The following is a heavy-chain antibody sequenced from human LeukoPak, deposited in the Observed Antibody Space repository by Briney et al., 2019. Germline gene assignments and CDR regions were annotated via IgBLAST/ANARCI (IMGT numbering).Heavy chain of an antibody. Sequence: GGSLRLSCAASGFTFSSYEMNWVRQAPGKGLEWVSYISSSGSTIYYADSVKGRFTISRDNSKNTLYLQMNSLRAEDTAVYYCARDHGDIVVVVAATPYYYMDVWGKGTTVTVSS. J-gene: IGHJ6*03. CDR2: ISSSGSTI. V-gene: IGHV3-48*03. D-gene: IGHD2-15*01. CDR3: ARDHGDIVVVVAATPYYYMDV. CDR1: GFTFSSYE.